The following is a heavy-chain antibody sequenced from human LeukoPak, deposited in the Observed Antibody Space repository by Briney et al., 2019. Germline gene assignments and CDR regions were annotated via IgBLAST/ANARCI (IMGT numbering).Heavy chain of an antibody. J-gene: IGHJ4*02. CDR2: IKQDGSEK. V-gene: IGHV3-7*03. CDR3: AWEPSAAGYSDAFDY. CDR1: GFTFSYYW. Sequence: PGGSLRLSCATSGFTFSYYWMTWVRQAPGKGLEWVANIKQDGSEKYYVDSVKGRFTISRDNAEKSVYLQMNSLRAEDTAVYYCAWEPSAAGYSDAFDYWGQGALVTVSS. D-gene: IGHD5-18*01.